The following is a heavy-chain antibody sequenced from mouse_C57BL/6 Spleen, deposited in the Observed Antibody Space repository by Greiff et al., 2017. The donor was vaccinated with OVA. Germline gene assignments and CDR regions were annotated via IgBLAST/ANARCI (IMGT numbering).Heavy chain of an antibody. D-gene: IGHD2-1*01. J-gene: IGHJ2*01. V-gene: IGHV1-82*01. CDR3: AGGGNPGYFDY. CDR1: GYAFSSSW. Sequence: QVQLQQSGPELVKPGASVKISCKASGYAFSSSWMNWVKQRPGKGLEWIGRIYPGDGDTNYNGKFKGKATLTADKSSSTAYMQLSSLTSEDSAVYFCAGGGNPGYFDYWGQGTTLTVSS. CDR2: IYPGDGDT.